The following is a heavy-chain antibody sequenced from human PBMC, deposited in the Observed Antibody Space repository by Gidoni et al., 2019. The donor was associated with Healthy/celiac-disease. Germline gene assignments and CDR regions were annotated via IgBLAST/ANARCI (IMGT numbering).Heavy chain of an antibody. V-gene: IGHV3-33*01. J-gene: IGHJ6*02. D-gene: IGHD3-10*01. Sequence: QVQLVESGGGVVQPGRSLRLSCAASGFTFSSYGMHWVRQAPGKGLEWVAVIWYDGSNKYYADSVKGRFTISRDNSKNTLYLQMNSLRAEDTAVYYCASSLLWFGPYGMDVWGQGTTVTVSS. CDR3: ASSLLWFGPYGMDV. CDR2: IWYDGSNK. CDR1: GFTFSSYG.